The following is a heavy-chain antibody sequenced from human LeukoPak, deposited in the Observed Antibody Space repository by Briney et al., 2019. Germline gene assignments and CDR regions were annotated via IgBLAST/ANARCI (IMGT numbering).Heavy chain of an antibody. CDR3: AISPSSIAAAGSATDY. Sequence: PGGPLTLFCAASGLPYSRYAKRWPPHATGKAREGVSDITGLGGSRYYADSVRGRFTISRDNSEVTLYLQLNSLRAGDTAVYYCAISPSSIAAAGSATDYWGQGTLVTVSS. V-gene: IGHV3-23*01. D-gene: IGHD6-13*01. CDR1: GLPYSRYA. CDR2: ITGLGGSR. J-gene: IGHJ4*02.